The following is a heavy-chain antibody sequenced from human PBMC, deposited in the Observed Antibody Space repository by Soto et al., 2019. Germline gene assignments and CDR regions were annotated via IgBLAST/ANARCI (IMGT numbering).Heavy chain of an antibody. V-gene: IGHV1-69*12. CDR3: VRVVASPGVPDN. J-gene: IGHJ4*02. CDR1: GGTFSSYA. Sequence: QVQLVQSGAEVRQPASSVKVSCKTSGGTFSSYAISWVRQAPGQGLEWMGGIVPIVDTSTYAQKFQGRVTXXEXXSASTGYVQMSLLRSDDTGVNYCVRVVASPGVPDNWAQGTLSTVSS. CDR2: IVPIVDTS. D-gene: IGHD5-12*01.